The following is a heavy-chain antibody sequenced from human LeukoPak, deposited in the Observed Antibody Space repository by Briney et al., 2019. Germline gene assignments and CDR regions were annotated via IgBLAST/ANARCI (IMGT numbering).Heavy chain of an antibody. CDR2: TYYRSKWYH. CDR3: VRGNYNFDY. CDR1: GESVSSDGAS. Sequence: SQTLSLTCVISGESVSSDGASWNWIRQSPSRGLEWLGRTYYRSKWYHEYAVSVRSRLTVNPDTSRNQFSLQLNSVTPEDTAVYYCVRGNYNFDYWGQGTLVTVFS. D-gene: IGHD5-24*01. J-gene: IGHJ4*02. V-gene: IGHV6-1*01.